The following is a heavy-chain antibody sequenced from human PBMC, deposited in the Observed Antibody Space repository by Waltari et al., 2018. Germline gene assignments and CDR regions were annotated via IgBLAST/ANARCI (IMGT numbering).Heavy chain of an antibody. CDR3: ASLYSSSSPWFDP. Sequence: QVQLQESGPGLVKPSETLSLTCPVSGGSISSYYWSWIRQPPGKGLEWIGYIYYSGSTKYNPSLKSRVTISVDTSKNQFSLKLSSVTAADTAVYYCASLYSSSSPWFDPWGQGTLVTVSS. J-gene: IGHJ5*02. V-gene: IGHV4-59*01. D-gene: IGHD6-6*01. CDR1: GGSISSYY. CDR2: IYYSGST.